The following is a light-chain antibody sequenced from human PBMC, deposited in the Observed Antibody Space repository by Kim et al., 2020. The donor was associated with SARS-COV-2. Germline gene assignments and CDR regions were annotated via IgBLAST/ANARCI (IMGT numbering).Light chain of an antibody. CDR3: QSADSSGTYHVV. J-gene: IGLJ2*01. CDR1: ALPKQY. CDR2: QDS. V-gene: IGLV3-25*03. Sequence: SYELTQPPSVSVSPGQTARITCSGDALPKQYAYWYQQKPGQAPVLVIYQDSERPSGIPERFSGSSSGTTVTLTIRGVQAEDEADYYCQSADSSGTYHVVF.